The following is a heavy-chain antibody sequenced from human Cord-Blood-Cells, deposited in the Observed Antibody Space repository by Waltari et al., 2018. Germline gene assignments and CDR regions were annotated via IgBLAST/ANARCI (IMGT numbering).Heavy chain of an antibody. D-gene: IGHD3-22*01. V-gene: IGHV1-69*01. Sequence: QVQLVQSGAEVKKPGSSVKVSCKASGGTFSSYAISWVRQALGQGLEWMGGIIPIFGTANYAQKFQGRVTITADESTSTAYMELSSLRSEDTAVYYCARDERDSSGYYFDYWGQGTLVTVSS. CDR2: IIPIFGTA. J-gene: IGHJ4*02. CDR3: ARDERDSSGYYFDY. CDR1: GGTFSSYA.